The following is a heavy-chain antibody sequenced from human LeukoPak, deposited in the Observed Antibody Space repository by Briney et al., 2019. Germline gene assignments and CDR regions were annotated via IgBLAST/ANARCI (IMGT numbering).Heavy chain of an antibody. V-gene: IGHV1-69*06. Sequence: ASVKVSCKASGGTFSSYAISWVRQAPGQGLEWMGGIIPIFGTANYAQKFQGRVTITADKSTSTAYMELSSLRSEDTAVYYCAREAIITRAYYDSSGYFQSGWFDPWGQGTLVTVSS. D-gene: IGHD3-22*01. CDR2: IIPIFGTA. CDR3: AREAIITRAYYDSSGYFQSGWFDP. J-gene: IGHJ5*02. CDR1: GGTFSSYA.